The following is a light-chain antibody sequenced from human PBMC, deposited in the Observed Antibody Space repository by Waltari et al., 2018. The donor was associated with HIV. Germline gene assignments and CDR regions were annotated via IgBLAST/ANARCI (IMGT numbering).Light chain of an antibody. CDR2: ANS. Sequence: QSVLTQAPSVSGAPGQRVTISCTGSHPNIVPDHFVSWYQQLPGRGPKLLIYANSSRPSGVPDRFSGSKSGTSASLAITGLQADDEADYYCQSYDTSLDSYIFGTGTKVTVL. J-gene: IGLJ1*01. CDR1: HPNIVPDHF. CDR3: QSYDTSLDSYI. V-gene: IGLV1-40*01.